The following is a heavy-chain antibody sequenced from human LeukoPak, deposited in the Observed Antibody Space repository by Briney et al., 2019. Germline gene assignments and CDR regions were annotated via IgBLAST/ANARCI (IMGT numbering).Heavy chain of an antibody. CDR2: ISYDGSNK. CDR3: AREGMGTTFSAWFDP. Sequence: PGGSLRLSCAASGFTFSSYAMHWVRQAPGKGLEWVAVISYDGSNKYYADSVKGRFTISRDNSKNTLYLQMNSLRAEDTAVYYCAREGMGTTFSAWFDPWGQGTLVTVSS. V-gene: IGHV3-30*04. CDR1: GFTFSSYA. D-gene: IGHD1-7*01. J-gene: IGHJ5*02.